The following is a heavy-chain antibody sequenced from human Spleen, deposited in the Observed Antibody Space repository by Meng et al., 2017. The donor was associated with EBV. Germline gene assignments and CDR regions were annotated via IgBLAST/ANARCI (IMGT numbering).Heavy chain of an antibody. V-gene: IGHV1-24*01. CDR1: EYSLTEVP. Sequence: QVQLVQSGAEGKKPGASVKGSCKVSEYSLTEVPIHWVRQAPGKGLEWMGGFDSEVGETIYAQSFQGRVTMTEDTSTDTAYMELASLRFEDMAVYYCTTEGGLIWGQGTLVTVSS. D-gene: IGHD3-16*01. J-gene: IGHJ4*02. CDR2: FDSEVGET. CDR3: TTEGGLI.